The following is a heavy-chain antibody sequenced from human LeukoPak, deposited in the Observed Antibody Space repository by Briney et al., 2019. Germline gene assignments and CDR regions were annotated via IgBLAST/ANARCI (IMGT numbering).Heavy chain of an antibody. D-gene: IGHD3-16*01. CDR1: GFSLTTSGVG. Sequence: SGPTLVNPTQTLTLTCTFSGFSLTTSGVGVGWIRQPPGRALEWLALIYWNDAERYSPSLKRRLTITKDTSKNQVVLTMTNMDPVDTATHYCVHRRGGKNVFDIWGQGTMVTVSS. CDR3: VHRRGGKNVFDI. J-gene: IGHJ3*02. V-gene: IGHV2-5*01. CDR2: IYWNDAE.